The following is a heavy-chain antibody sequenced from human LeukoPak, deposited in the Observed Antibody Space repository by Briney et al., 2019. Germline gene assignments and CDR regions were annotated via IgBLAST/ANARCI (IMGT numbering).Heavy chain of an antibody. CDR3: AREKQLSGNYYYYYYMDV. D-gene: IGHD6-6*01. J-gene: IGHJ6*03. CDR1: GFTFSSYA. CDR2: ISGSGGRTT. Sequence: TGGSLRLSCAASGFTFSSYAMSWVRQAPGKGLEWVSSISGSGGRTTYYADSLKGRFTISRDNSKNTLHVQMNSLRAEDTAVYYCAREKQLSGNYYYYYYMDVWGKGTTVTVSS. V-gene: IGHV3-23*01.